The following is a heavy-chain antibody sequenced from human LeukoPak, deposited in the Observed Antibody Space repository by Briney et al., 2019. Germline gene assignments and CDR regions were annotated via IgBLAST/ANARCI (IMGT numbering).Heavy chain of an antibody. J-gene: IGHJ2*01. V-gene: IGHV3-7*05. CDR1: GFTFSSYW. D-gene: IGHD4-17*01. CDR2: IKQDGSEK. CDR3: ARDDYGDYGSWYFDL. Sequence: GGSLRLSCAASGFTFSSYWMSWVRQAPGKGREWVANIKQDGSEKYYVDSVKGRFTISRDNAKNSLYLQMNSLRAEDTAVYYCARDDYGDYGSWYFDLWGRGTLVTVSS.